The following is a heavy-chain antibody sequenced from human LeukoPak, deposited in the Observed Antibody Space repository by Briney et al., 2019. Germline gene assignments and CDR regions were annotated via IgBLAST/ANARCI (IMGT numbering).Heavy chain of an antibody. Sequence: PSETLSLTCTVSGGSISSYYWSWIRQPPGKGLEWIGDIYYSGSTNYNPSLKSRVTISVDTSKNQFSLKLSSVTAADTAVYYCARASRGGMIFGVVDDYWGQGTLVTVSS. V-gene: IGHV4-59*12. CDR3: ARASRGGMIFGVVDDY. D-gene: IGHD3/OR15-3a*01. CDR2: IYYSGST. CDR1: GGSISSYY. J-gene: IGHJ4*02.